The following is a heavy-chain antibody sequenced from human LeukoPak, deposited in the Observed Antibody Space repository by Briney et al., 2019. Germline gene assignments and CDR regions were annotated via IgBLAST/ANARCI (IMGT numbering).Heavy chain of an antibody. V-gene: IGHV4-59*01. D-gene: IGHD6-19*01. Sequence: SETLSLTCTVSGGSISSYYWSWLRQPPGKGLEWIGYIYYSGSTNYNPSLKSRVTISVDTSKNQFSLKLSSVTAADTAVYYCARAPVKYSSGWIFDYWGQGTLVTVSS. CDR2: IYYSGST. CDR1: GGSISSYY. J-gene: IGHJ4*02. CDR3: ARAPVKYSSGWIFDY.